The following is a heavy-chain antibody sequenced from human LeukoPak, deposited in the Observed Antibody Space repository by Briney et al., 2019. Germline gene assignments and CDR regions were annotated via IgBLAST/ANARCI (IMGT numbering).Heavy chain of an antibody. V-gene: IGHV1-46*01. D-gene: IGHD3-22*01. J-gene: IGHJ4*02. CDR2: INPSGGST. Sequence: ASVKVSCKASGYTFTSYYMHWVRQAPGQGLEWMGIINPSGGSTSYARKFQGRVTMTRDTSTSTVYMELSSLRSEDTAVYYCXRDLYYYDSSGXXYDXXXYWGQGTLVTVSS. CDR3: XRDLYYYDSSGXXYDXXXY. CDR1: GYTFTSYY.